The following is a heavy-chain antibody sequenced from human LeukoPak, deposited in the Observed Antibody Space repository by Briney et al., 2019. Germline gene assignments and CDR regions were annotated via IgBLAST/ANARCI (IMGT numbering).Heavy chain of an antibody. CDR1: GFTFSSYA. D-gene: IGHD3-10*01. V-gene: IGHV3-23*01. CDR2: ISGSGGST. Sequence: QPGGSLRLSCAASGFTFSSYAMSWVRQAPGKGLEWVSAISGSGGSTYYADSVKGRFIISRDNSKNTLYLQMNSLRAEDTAVYYCAKSDEVVRAELYDYWGQGTLVTVSS. CDR3: AKSDEVVRAELYDY. J-gene: IGHJ4*02.